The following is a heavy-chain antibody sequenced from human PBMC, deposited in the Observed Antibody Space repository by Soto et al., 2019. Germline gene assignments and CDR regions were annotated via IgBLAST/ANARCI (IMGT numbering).Heavy chain of an antibody. CDR2: ISSIGVAT. Sequence: GGSLRLSCAASGFTFSIHEMNWVRQAPGKGLEWVSYISSIGVATYYADSVKGRFTISRDNAKKSLYLQMNSLRAEDTAVYYCAREGRVGGIDYWGQGTPVTVSS. D-gene: IGHD6-19*01. J-gene: IGHJ4*02. CDR3: AREGRVGGIDY. V-gene: IGHV3-48*03. CDR1: GFTFSIHE.